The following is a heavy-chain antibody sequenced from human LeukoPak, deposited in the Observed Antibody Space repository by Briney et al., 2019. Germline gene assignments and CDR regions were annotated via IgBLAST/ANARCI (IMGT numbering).Heavy chain of an antibody. CDR2: IYYSGST. J-gene: IGHJ5*02. CDR3: VRHGGRSFDP. V-gene: IGHV4-59*08. Sequence: SDTLSLTCTVSGCSISSYYWSWIRQPPGKGLEWMGYIYYSGSTTYNPSLKSRITVSVDTSKNQFSLKLRSDSAADPAVYYCVRHGGRSFDPWGQGILVTVSS. CDR1: GCSISSYY.